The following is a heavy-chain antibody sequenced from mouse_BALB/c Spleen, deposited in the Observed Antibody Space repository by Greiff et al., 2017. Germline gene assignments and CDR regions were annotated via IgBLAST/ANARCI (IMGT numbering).Heavy chain of an antibody. V-gene: IGHV1-37*01. Sequence: EVMLVESGPELVKPGASVKISCKASGYSFTGYFMNWVKQSHGKSLEWIGRINPYNGDTFYNQKFKGKATLTVDKSSSTAHMELLSLTSEDSAVYYCGLYYDYDGSFAYWGQGTLVTVSA. D-gene: IGHD2-4*01. CDR2: INPYNGDT. CDR1: GYSFTGYF. J-gene: IGHJ3*01. CDR3: GLYYDYDGSFAY.